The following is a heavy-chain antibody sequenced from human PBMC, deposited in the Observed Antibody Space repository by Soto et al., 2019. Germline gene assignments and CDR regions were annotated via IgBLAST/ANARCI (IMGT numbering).Heavy chain of an antibody. D-gene: IGHD3-3*01. CDR1: GFTFSSYG. CDR2: ISYDGSNK. Sequence: GGSLRLSCAASGFTFSSYGMHWVRQAPGKGLEWVAVISYDGSNKYYADSVKGRFTISRDNSKNTLYLQMNSLRAEDTAVYYCAKSTTIFGVIIIRDGMDVWGQGTTVTVS. CDR3: AKSTTIFGVIIIRDGMDV. V-gene: IGHV3-30*18. J-gene: IGHJ6*02.